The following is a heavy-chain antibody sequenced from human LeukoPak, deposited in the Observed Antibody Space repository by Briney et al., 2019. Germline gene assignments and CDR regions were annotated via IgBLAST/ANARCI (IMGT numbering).Heavy chain of an antibody. CDR2: INHSGST. CDR3: ARTGGRYCSGGSCYLKYYYYYYYMDV. J-gene: IGHJ6*03. Sequence: SETLSLTCAVYGGSFSGYYWSWIRQPPGEGLEWIGEINHSGSTNCNPSLKSRVTISVDTSKNQFSLKLSSVTAADTAVYYCARTGGRYCSGGSCYLKYYYYYYYMDVWGKGTTVTVSS. CDR1: GGSFSGYY. D-gene: IGHD2-15*01. V-gene: IGHV4-34*01.